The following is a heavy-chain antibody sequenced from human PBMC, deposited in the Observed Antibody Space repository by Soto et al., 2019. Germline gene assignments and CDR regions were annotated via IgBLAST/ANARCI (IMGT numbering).Heavy chain of an antibody. V-gene: IGHV3-15*01. CDR3: TRYPTVTTPVDY. CDR1: GFTFSNAW. D-gene: IGHD4-17*01. Sequence: EVQLVESGGGLVKPGGSLRLSCAASGFTFSNAWMSWVRQAPGKGLEWVGRIKSKTDGGTTDYAAPVKGRFTISREDSTNALYLHMNSLNTEDTAVYFCTRYPTVTTPVDYWGQGTLVTVSS. CDR2: IKSKTDGGTT. J-gene: IGHJ4*02.